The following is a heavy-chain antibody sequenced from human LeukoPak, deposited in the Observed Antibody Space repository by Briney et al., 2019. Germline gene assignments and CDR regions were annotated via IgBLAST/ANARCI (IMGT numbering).Heavy chain of an antibody. CDR3: AKGYYFDILSGYSSLDS. CDR1: GFAASRFTFSTFG. J-gene: IGHJ4*02. D-gene: IGHD3-9*01. CDR2: IRYDGTNK. Sequence: GGSLRLSCAASGFAASRFTFSTFGMHWVRQAPGKGLEWVAFIRYDGTNKYYADSVKGRFTISRDDSKNMLYLQMNRLRAEDTAAYYCAKGYYFDILSGYSSLDSWGQGTLVTVSS. V-gene: IGHV3-30*02.